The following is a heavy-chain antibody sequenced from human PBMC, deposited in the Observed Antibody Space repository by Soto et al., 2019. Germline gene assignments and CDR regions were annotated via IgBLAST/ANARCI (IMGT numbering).Heavy chain of an antibody. Sequence: PGGSLRLSCAASGFTFSSYAMSWVCQPPGKGLEWVSAISGSGGSTYYADSVKGRFTISRDNSKNTLYLQMNSLRAEDTAVYYCAKVGSSWYYWFDPWGQGTLVTVSS. CDR1: GFTFSSYA. CDR3: AKVGSSWYYWFDP. V-gene: IGHV3-23*01. D-gene: IGHD6-13*01. CDR2: ISGSGGST. J-gene: IGHJ5*02.